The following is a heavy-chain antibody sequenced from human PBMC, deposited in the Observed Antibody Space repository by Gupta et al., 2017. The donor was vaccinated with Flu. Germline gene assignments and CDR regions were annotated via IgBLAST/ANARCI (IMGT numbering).Heavy chain of an antibody. V-gene: IGHV1-69*02. CDR3: ARGTLAVAGPPRFDY. D-gene: IGHD6-19*01. CDR1: GGTFSSHT. J-gene: IGHJ4*02. CDR2: IIPILGIA. Sequence: QVQLVQSGAEVKKPGSSVKVSCKASGGTFSSHTISWVRQAPGQGLEWMGRIIPILGIANYAQKFQGRVTITADKSASTAYMELSSLRSEDTAVYYCARGTLAVAGPPRFDYWGQGTLVTVSS.